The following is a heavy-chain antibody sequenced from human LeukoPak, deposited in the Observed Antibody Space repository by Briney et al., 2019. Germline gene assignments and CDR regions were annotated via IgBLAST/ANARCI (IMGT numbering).Heavy chain of an antibody. Sequence: GASVKVSCKASGGTFSSYAISWVRQAPGQGLEWMGWINPNSGGTNYAQKFQGRVTMTRDTSISTAYMELSRLRSDDTAVYYCARVQSRGSYSEDYWGQGTLVTVSS. D-gene: IGHD1-26*01. J-gene: IGHJ4*02. CDR3: ARVQSRGSYSEDY. CDR2: INPNSGGT. V-gene: IGHV1-2*02. CDR1: GGTFSSYA.